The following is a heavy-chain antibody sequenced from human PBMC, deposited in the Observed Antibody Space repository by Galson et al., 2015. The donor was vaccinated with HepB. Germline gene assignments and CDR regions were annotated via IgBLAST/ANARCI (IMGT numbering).Heavy chain of an antibody. Sequence: SLRLSCAASGFTFSSYSMNWVRQAPGKGLEWVSYISSSSSTIYYADSVKGRFTISRDNAKNSLYLQMNSLRDEDTAVYYCRGDFWRGSEAFDIWGQGTMVTVSS. D-gene: IGHD3-3*01. J-gene: IGHJ3*02. V-gene: IGHV3-48*02. CDR1: GFTFSSYS. CDR2: ISSSSSTI. CDR3: RGDFWRGSEAFDI.